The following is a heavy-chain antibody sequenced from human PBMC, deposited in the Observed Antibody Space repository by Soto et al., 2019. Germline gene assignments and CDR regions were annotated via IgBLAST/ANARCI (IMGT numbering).Heavy chain of an antibody. CDR2: ISAYNGNT. CDR1: GYTFTSYG. CDR3: ERRPYYDFWSGYDNWFDP. D-gene: IGHD3-3*01. Sequence: ASVKVSCKASGYTFTSYGISWVRQAPGQGLEWMGWISAYNGNTNYAQKLQGRVTMTTDTSTSTANMELRSLRSDDTAVYYCERRPYYDFWSGYDNWFDPWGQGTLVTVSS. V-gene: IGHV1-18*01. J-gene: IGHJ5*02.